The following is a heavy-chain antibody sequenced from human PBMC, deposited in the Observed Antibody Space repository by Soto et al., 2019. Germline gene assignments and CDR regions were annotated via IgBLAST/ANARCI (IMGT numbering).Heavy chain of an antibody. CDR1: GFTFSLYN. CDR2: ISGSSGFI. V-gene: IGHV3-21*01. D-gene: IGHD3-22*01. J-gene: IGHJ4*02. CDR3: ARRGTSGYIGN. Sequence: PGGSLRLSCAASGFTFSLYNMNWVRQAPGTGLEWVSSISGSSGFIYYADSVKGRFTISRDNAKNSLYLQMNSLRAEDTAVYYCARRGTSGYIGNWGQGTLVTVSS.